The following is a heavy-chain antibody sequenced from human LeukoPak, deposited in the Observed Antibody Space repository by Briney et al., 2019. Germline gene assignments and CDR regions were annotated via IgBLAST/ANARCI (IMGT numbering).Heavy chain of an antibody. V-gene: IGHV3-7*03. J-gene: IGHJ4*02. D-gene: IGHD6-19*01. CDR3: ARYNSAWKTDDY. CDR1: GFTFNSYW. Sequence: PGGSLRLSCAASGFTFNSYWMTWVRQAPGKGPEWVADIKQDGSDKYYAGSVKGRFTISRDNAKNSLYLQMNSLRAEDTAVYFCARYNSAWKTDDYWGQGTLVTVSS. CDR2: IKQDGSDK.